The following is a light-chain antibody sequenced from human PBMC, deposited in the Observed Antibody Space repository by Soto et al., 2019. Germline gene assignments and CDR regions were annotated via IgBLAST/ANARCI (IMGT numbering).Light chain of an antibody. CDR3: GTWDSSLSAAV. CDR2: DSN. CDR1: SSNIGNNY. V-gene: IGLV1-51*01. Sequence: QSVLTQPPSVSAAPGQTVTISCSGSSSNIGNNYVSWYQQLPGTAPKLLIYDSNKRPSGIPDRFSGSKSGTSATLGITGLQTGDEADYYCGTWDSSLSAAVFGGGTKVTVL. J-gene: IGLJ2*01.